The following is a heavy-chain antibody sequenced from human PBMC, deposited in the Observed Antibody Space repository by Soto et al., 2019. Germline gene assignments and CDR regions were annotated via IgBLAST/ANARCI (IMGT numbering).Heavy chain of an antibody. D-gene: IGHD2-15*01. Sequence: PSETLSLTCAVSGYSITSGYYLGWIRQPPGKGLEWIGNIYHSGSTYYNPSLKSRVTISVDTSKNQFSLKLSSVTAADTAVYYCARLYCSGGSCYSGLDYWGQGTLVTVSS. J-gene: IGHJ4*02. V-gene: IGHV4-38-2*01. CDR2: IYHSGST. CDR1: GYSITSGYY. CDR3: ARLYCSGGSCYSGLDY.